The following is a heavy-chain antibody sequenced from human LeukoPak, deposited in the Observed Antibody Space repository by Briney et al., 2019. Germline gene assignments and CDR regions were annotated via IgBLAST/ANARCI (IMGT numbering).Heavy chain of an antibody. CDR2: INPNSGGT. J-gene: IGHJ6*03. D-gene: IGHD3-16*01. CDR1: GGTFNSYV. V-gene: IGHV1-2*02. CDR3: ARDRYSLYYYYYYYMDV. Sequence: ASVKVSCKASGGTFNSYVISWVRQAPGQGLEWMGWINPNSGGTNYAQKFQGRVTMTRDTSISTAYMELSRLRSDDTAVYYCARDRYSLYYYYYYYMDVWGKETTVTISS.